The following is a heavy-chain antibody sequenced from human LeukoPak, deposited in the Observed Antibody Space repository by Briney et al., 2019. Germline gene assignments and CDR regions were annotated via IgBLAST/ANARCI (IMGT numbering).Heavy chain of an antibody. CDR2: VNPNSGGT. V-gene: IGHV1-2*02. CDR3: ARGGGSSSWLF. D-gene: IGHD6-13*01. J-gene: IGHJ4*02. CDR1: GYTFTDYY. Sequence: ASVKVSCKASGYTFTDYYIHWVRQAPGQGLEFLGWVNPNSGGTNYAQKFQGRVTMTRDTSIRTAYMELSSLRFDDTAVYYCARGGGSSSWLFWGQGTLVTVSS.